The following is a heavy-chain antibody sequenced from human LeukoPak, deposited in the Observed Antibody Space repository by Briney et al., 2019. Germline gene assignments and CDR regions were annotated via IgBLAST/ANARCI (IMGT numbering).Heavy chain of an antibody. J-gene: IGHJ4*02. CDR1: GFTFSSYA. Sequence: GGSLRLSCAASGFTFSSYAMHWVRQAPGKGLEWVAVISYDGSNKYYADSVKGRFTISRDNSKNTLYLQMNSLRAEDTAVYYCARDRGYSSYYFDYWGQGTLVTVSS. V-gene: IGHV3-30-3*01. D-gene: IGHD5-18*01. CDR2: ISYDGSNK. CDR3: ARDRGYSSYYFDY.